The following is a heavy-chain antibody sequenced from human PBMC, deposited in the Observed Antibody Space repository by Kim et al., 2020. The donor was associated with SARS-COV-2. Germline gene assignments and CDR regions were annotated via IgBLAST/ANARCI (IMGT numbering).Heavy chain of an antibody. V-gene: IGHV3-23*01. D-gene: IGHD3-22*01. CDR1: GFTFSSYA. CDR2: ISGSGGST. Sequence: GGSLRLSCAASGFTFSSYAMSWVRQAPGKGLEWVSAISGSGGSTYYADSVKGRFTISRDNSKNTLYLQMNSLRAEDTAVYYCAKEGYYDSSGYYPDAFDIWGQGTMVTVSS. J-gene: IGHJ3*02. CDR3: AKEGYYDSSGYYPDAFDI.